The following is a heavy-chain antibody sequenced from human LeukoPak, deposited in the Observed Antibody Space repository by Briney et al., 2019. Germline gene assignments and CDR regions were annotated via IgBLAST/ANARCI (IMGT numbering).Heavy chain of an antibody. Sequence: PGGSLRLSCAASGFTFSSYAMSWVRQAPGKGLEWVSSISSSSSYIYYADSVKGRFTISRDNAKNSLYLQMNSLRAEDTAVYYCARDLVGATVDYWGQGTLVTVSS. V-gene: IGHV3-21*01. CDR2: ISSSSSYI. J-gene: IGHJ4*02. CDR3: ARDLVGATVDY. D-gene: IGHD1-26*01. CDR1: GFTFSSYA.